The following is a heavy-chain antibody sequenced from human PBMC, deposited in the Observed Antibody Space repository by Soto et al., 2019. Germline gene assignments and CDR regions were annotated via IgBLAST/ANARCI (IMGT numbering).Heavy chain of an antibody. V-gene: IGHV3-21*01. CDR3: ERARQPAPFDY. Sequence: XLRLSCAASGLTFSGYSMNWVRQAPGKGLEWVSSISSSSSYIYYADSVKCRFTISRDNAKNSLYLQMDSLRAEDTAVYYCERARQPAPFDYWGQGTLVTVSS. J-gene: IGHJ4*02. CDR1: GLTFSGYS. CDR2: ISSSSSYI.